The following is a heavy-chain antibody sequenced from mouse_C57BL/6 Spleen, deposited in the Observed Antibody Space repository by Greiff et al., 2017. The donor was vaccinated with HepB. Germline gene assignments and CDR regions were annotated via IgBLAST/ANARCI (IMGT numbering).Heavy chain of an antibody. J-gene: IGHJ4*01. D-gene: IGHD2-2*01. V-gene: IGHV1-59*01. CDR3: ASMVTTGAMDY. CDR2: IDPSDSYT. Sequence: VKLQQPGAELVRPGTSVKLSCKASGYTFTSYWMHWVKQRPGQGLEWIGVIDPSDSYTNYNQKFKGKATLTVDTSSSTAYMQLSSLTSEDSAVYYCASMVTTGAMDYWGQGTSVTVSS. CDR1: GYTFTSYW.